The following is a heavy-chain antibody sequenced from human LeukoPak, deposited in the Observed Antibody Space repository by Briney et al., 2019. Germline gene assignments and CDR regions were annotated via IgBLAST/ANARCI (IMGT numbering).Heavy chain of an antibody. D-gene: IGHD3-10*01. CDR2: IYTSGST. J-gene: IGHJ3*02. Sequence: PSETLSLTCTVSGGSISSYYWSWIRQPAGKGLEWIGRIYTSGSTNYNPSLKSRVTMSVDTSKNQFSLKLSSVTAADTAVYYCARELLWFGANAFDIWGQGTMVTVSS. V-gene: IGHV4-4*07. CDR3: ARELLWFGANAFDI. CDR1: GGSISSYY.